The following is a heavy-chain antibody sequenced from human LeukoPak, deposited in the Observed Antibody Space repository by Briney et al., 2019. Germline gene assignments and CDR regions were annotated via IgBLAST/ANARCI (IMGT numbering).Heavy chain of an antibody. CDR3: AAGRPYSLLDY. CDR1: GSSLSELS. J-gene: IGHJ4*02. V-gene: IGHV1-24*01. Sequence: ASVKVSCTVSGSSLSELSLYWVRQAPGKGLDWMGGFDVIDSETFYAQKFQGRVTMTEDSSIDTAYMELRSLTSDDTALYYCAAGRPYSLLDYWGQGTLVTVSS. CDR2: FDVIDSET. D-gene: IGHD5-18*01.